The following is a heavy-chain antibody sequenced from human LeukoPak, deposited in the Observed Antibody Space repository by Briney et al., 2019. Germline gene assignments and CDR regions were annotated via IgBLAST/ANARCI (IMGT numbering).Heavy chain of an antibody. CDR2: ISSNGGST. V-gene: IGHV3-64*01. CDR3: ARESAPYGSGSYLSGGFDY. D-gene: IGHD3-10*01. J-gene: IGHJ4*02. Sequence: GGSPRLSCAASGFTFSSYAMHWVRQAPGKGLEYVSAISSNGGSTYYANSVKGRFTISRDNSKNTLYLQMGSLRAEDMAVYYCARESAPYGSGSYLSGGFDYWGQGTLVTVSS. CDR1: GFTFSSYA.